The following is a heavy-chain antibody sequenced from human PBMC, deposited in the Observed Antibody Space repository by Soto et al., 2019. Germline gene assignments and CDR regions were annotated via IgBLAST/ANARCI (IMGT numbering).Heavy chain of an antibody. CDR1: GYTFTDYG. V-gene: IGHV1-18*01. CDR3: ATRSPALDY. CDR2: ISTDKGNT. Sequence: QVQLVQSGPEVKKPGASLKVSCKTSGYTFTDYGITWVRQAPGQGLEWMGWISTDKGNTKYAQKFQGRVTMTTDTSTSTGYMELRSLRSDDTAVYYCATRSPALDYWGQGTLVTVST. J-gene: IGHJ4*02.